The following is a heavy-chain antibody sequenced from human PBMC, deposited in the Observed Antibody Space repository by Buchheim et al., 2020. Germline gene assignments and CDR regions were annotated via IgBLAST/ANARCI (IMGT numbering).Heavy chain of an antibody. V-gene: IGHV3-33*01. D-gene: IGHD3-22*01. Sequence: QVQLVESGGGVVQPGRSLRLSCAASGFTFRSYGMHWVRQAPGKGLEWVALIWYDGSNNYYADSVKGRFTISRDNSKNKLFLQMNSLRAEDTAVYYCARGYYYDSSGYYWWGQGTL. CDR3: ARGYYYDSSGYYW. J-gene: IGHJ4*02. CDR1: GFTFRSYG. CDR2: IWYDGSNN.